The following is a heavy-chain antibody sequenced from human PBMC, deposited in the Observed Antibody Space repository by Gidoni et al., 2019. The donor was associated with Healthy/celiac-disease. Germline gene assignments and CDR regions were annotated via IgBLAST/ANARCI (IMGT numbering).Heavy chain of an antibody. CDR1: GGSISSYY. D-gene: IGHD1-26*01. Sequence: QVQLQASGPGLVKPSETLSLTCTVSGGSISSYYWSWIRQPPGKGLEWIGYIYYSGSTNYNPSLKSRVTISVDTSKNQFSLKLSSVTAADTAVYYCAGDTISPGGHNWFDPWGQGTLVTVSS. CDR2: IYYSGST. V-gene: IGHV4-59*01. J-gene: IGHJ5*02. CDR3: AGDTISPGGHNWFDP.